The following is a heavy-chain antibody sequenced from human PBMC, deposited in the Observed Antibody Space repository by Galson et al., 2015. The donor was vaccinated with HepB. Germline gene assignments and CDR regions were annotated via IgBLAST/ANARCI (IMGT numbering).Heavy chain of an antibody. Sequence: SLRLSCAASGFTFRTYSMNWVRQAPGKGLEWVSSISSSSSYIYYADSVTGRFTISRDNAKNSLYLQMNSLRAEDTAVYYCARGPGLEFDYWGQGTLVTVSS. CDR1: GFTFRTYS. CDR2: ISSSSSYI. J-gene: IGHJ4*02. V-gene: IGHV3-21*01. D-gene: IGHD5/OR15-5a*01. CDR3: ARGPGLEFDY.